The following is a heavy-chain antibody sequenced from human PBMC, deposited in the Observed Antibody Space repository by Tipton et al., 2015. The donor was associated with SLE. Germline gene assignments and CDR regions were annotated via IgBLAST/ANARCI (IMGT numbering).Heavy chain of an antibody. CDR1: GGSISSNSYY. CDR3: ARDQRAFDI. J-gene: IGHJ3*02. Sequence: TLSLTCIVSGGSISSNSYYWGWIRQPPGKGLEWIGSIYYSGSTYYNPSLKSRVTISVDTSKNQFSLKLSSVTAADTAVYYCARDQRAFDIWGQGTMVTVSS. V-gene: IGHV4-39*07. CDR2: IYYSGST.